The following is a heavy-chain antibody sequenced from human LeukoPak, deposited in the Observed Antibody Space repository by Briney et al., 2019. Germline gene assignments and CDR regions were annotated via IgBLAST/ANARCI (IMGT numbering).Heavy chain of an antibody. CDR2: IKQNGSEK. Sequence: GGSLRLSCAASGFTFSSYWRSWVRQAPGKGLEWVANIKQNGSEKYYVDSVKGRFTISRDNAKNSLYLQMNSLRAEDTAVYYCARDLGLAAAGLGYFDYWGQGTLVTVSS. J-gene: IGHJ4*02. CDR1: GFTFSSYW. V-gene: IGHV3-7*01. D-gene: IGHD6-13*01. CDR3: ARDLGLAAAGLGYFDY.